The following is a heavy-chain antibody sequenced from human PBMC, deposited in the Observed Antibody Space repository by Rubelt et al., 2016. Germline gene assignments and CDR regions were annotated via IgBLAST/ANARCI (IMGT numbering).Heavy chain of an antibody. J-gene: IGHJ5*02. CDR3: ASSPVRGINNWFDP. V-gene: IGHV4-31*03. CDR2: IYYSGST. D-gene: IGHD3-16*01. Sequence: QVQLQESGPGLVKPSQTLSLTCTVSGGSISSGGYYWSWIRQHPGKGLEWIGYIYYSGSTYYNPSLKSRVTISVDTSKNQFSLKLSSVTAADTAVYYCASSPVRGINNWFDPWGQGTLVTVSS. CDR1: GGSISSGGYY.